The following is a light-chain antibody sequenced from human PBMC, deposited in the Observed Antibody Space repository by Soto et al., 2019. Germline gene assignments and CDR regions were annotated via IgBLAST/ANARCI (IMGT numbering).Light chain of an antibody. V-gene: IGKV2-28*01. J-gene: IGKJ1*01. CDR3: MQSQQSPPT. Sequence: DIVMTQSPLSLPVTPGEPASISCSSSQSLLQSNGYNYLDWYLQKPGQSPQLLIYFGSYRASGVRDRFSGSGSGTDFTPKIRRVEAEDVVVYYCMQSQQSPPTFGQGTKVEI. CDR2: FGS. CDR1: QSLLQSNGYNY.